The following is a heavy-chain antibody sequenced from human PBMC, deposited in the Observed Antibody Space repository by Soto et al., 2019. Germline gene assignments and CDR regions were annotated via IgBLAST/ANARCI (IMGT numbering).Heavy chain of an antibody. V-gene: IGHV1-69*18. CDR3: ARRLDDRADEGFDV. J-gene: IGHJ3*01. Sequence: QVHLVQSGAEVRKPGSSVEVSCKTSGGTFSTYTIYWVRQAPGQGLEWMGRIIPLFGTTKYAQNFQDRVTITAEESTSTTYMELSSLRAKDTAVYYCARRLDDRADEGFDVWGEWTAVTVSA. CDR2: IIPLFGTT. D-gene: IGHD3-16*01. CDR1: GGTFSTYT.